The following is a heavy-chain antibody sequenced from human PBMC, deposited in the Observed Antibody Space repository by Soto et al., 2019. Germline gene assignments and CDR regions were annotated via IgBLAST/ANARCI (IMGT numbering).Heavy chain of an antibody. CDR2: IVPMFGTS. J-gene: IGHJ4*02. CDR1: GGTSTRYA. Sequence: QERLVQSGAEVRKPGASVKVSCKVTGGTSTRYAINWVRQAPGQGLEWMGGIVPMFGTSKYAQKFQGRVTITADTSTNIAYMELRSLRSEDTAVYYCNRGSEYDFWSGYLWGQGTLVSVSS. V-gene: IGHV1-69*06. D-gene: IGHD3-3*01. CDR3: NRGSEYDFWSGYL.